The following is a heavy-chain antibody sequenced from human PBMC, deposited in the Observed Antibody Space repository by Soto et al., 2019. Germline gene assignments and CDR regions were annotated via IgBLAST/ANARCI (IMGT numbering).Heavy chain of an antibody. CDR3: ARVYRDVDTAMGRDGYCSGGSCHYYFDY. D-gene: IGHD2-15*01. Sequence: EVQLVESGGGLVQPGGSLRLSCAASGFTFSDHYMDWVRQAPGKGLEWVGRTRNKANSYTTEYAASVKGRFTISRDDSKNSLYLQMNSLKAEDTAVYYCARVYRDVDTAMGRDGYCSGGSCHYYFDYWGQGTLVTVSS. J-gene: IGHJ4*02. CDR1: GFTFSDHY. V-gene: IGHV3-72*01. CDR2: TRNKANSYTT.